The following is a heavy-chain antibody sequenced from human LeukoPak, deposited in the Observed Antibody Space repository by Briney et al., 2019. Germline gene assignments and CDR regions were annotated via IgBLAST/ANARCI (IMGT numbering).Heavy chain of an antibody. V-gene: IGHV4-30-2*01. CDR1: GGSISSGGYY. J-gene: IGHJ4*02. CDR2: IYHSGST. D-gene: IGHD6-19*01. Sequence: PSETLSLTCTVSGGSISSGGYYWSWIRQPPGKGLEWIGYIYHSGSTYYNPSLKSRVTISVDRSKNQFSLKLSSVTAADTAVYYCARGSGWPNYYFDYWGQGTLVTVSS. CDR3: ARGSGWPNYYFDY.